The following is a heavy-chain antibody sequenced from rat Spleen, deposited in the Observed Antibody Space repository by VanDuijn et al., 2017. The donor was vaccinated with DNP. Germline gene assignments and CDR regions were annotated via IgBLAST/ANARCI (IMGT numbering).Heavy chain of an antibody. J-gene: IGHJ1*01. D-gene: IGHD3-1*01. Sequence: EVQLVESGGGLVQPGRSMKLSCAASGFTFSSFPMAWVRQAPTKGLEWVAAISPSGSRTYYTDSVKGRFTLSRDDAKSSLYLQMNSLKSEDTATYYCARGSTSIYWYFDFWGPGTMVTVSS. CDR1: GFTFSSFP. V-gene: IGHV5-46*01. CDR2: ISPSGSRT. CDR3: ARGSTSIYWYFDF.